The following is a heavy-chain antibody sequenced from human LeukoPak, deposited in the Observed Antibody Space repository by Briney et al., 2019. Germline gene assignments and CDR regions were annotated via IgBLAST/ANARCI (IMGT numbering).Heavy chain of an antibody. CDR1: GFTFSSYA. Sequence: TGGSLRLSCAASGFTFSSYAMSWVRQAPGKGLEWVSAISGSGGSTYYADSVKGRFTISRDNAKNSLYLQMNSLRDEDTAVYYCARKYGGYADYWGQGTLVTVSS. CDR3: ARKYGGYADY. CDR2: ISGSGGST. D-gene: IGHD5-12*01. V-gene: IGHV3-23*01. J-gene: IGHJ4*02.